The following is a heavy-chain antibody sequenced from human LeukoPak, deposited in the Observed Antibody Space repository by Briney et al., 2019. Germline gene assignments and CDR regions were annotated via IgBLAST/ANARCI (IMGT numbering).Heavy chain of an antibody. CDR3: ARYGSGSYYNDH. J-gene: IGHJ4*02. CDR2: IYYSGST. D-gene: IGHD3-10*01. Sequence: KPSETLSLTCTVSGGSISSSSYYWGWIRQPPGKGLEWIGSIYYSGSTYYNPSLKSRVTISVDTSKNQFSLKLSSVTAADTAVYYCARYGSGSYYNDHWGQGTLVTVSA. CDR1: GGSISSSSYY. V-gene: IGHV4-39*01.